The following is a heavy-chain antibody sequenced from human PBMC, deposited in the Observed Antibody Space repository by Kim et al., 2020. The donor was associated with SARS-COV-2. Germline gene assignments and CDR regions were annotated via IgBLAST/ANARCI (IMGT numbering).Heavy chain of an antibody. Sequence: GGSLRLSCAASGFTFSTYAMSWVRQAPGKGLEWVSVIYAGGSSTYYADSVKGRFTISRDNSKNTLYLQMNSLRAEDTAVYYCAKTSGSWYDDYYHGMDV. CDR1: GFTFSTYA. CDR2: IYAGGSST. V-gene: IGHV3-23*03. D-gene: IGHD6-13*01. CDR3: AKTSGSWYDDYYHGMDV. J-gene: IGHJ6*01.